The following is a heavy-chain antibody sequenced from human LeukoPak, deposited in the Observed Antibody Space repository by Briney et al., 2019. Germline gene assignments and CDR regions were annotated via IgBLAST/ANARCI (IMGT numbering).Heavy chain of an antibody. Sequence: SCKASGYTFTNYGISWVRQAPGKGLEWISYISSGAGTIYYADSVKGRFTISRDNAKNSLYLQMNSLRVEDSAVYYCARASAPPSYYYYYGMDVWGQGTTVTVSS. J-gene: IGHJ6*02. CDR3: ARASAPPSYYYYYGMDV. CDR2: ISSGAGTI. V-gene: IGHV3-48*03. CDR1: GYTFTNYG.